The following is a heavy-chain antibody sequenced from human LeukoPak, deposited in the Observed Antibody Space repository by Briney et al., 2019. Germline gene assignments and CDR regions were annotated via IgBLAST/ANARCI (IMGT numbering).Heavy chain of an antibody. CDR3: ARDLELGH. Sequence: PSETLSLTCTVSGGSISHYYWNWIRQPPGKGLEWIGHIQYSTSHNPSLESRVTISVDTSKNQFSLKLNSVTAADTAVYYCARDLELGHWGQGIPVIVSS. V-gene: IGHV4-59*01. D-gene: IGHD1-26*01. CDR2: IQYST. CDR1: GGSISHYY. J-gene: IGHJ4*02.